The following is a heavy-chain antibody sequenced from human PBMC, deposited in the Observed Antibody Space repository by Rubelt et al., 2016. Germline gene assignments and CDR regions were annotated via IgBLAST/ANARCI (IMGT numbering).Heavy chain of an antibody. V-gene: IGHV1-3*01. Sequence: QVQLVQSGAEVKKPGASVKVSCKASGYTFTSYAMHWVRQAPGQRLEWMGWINAGNGNTKYSQKFQGRVTITRDTSASTAYMELSSLRSEDTAVYYCARDPGTTNWFDPWGQGTLVTVSS. D-gene: IGHD1-7*01. CDR2: INAGNGNT. J-gene: IGHJ5*02. CDR3: ARDPGTTNWFDP. CDR1: GYTFTSYA.